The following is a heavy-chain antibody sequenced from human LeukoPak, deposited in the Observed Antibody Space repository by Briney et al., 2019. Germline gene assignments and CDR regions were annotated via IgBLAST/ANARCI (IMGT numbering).Heavy chain of an antibody. J-gene: IGHJ2*01. CDR3: ARDLCNGDSCYSGYFDL. Sequence: SETLSLTCTVSGVSISSYYWGWIRQAAGKGLEWIGRLYNTGRTNCNPSLKSRAIISEDKSNNQFSLKLTSVTAADTAVYYCARDLCNGDSCYSGYFDLWGRGTLVTVSS. D-gene: IGHD2-15*01. V-gene: IGHV4-4*07. CDR2: LYNTGRT. CDR1: GVSISSYY.